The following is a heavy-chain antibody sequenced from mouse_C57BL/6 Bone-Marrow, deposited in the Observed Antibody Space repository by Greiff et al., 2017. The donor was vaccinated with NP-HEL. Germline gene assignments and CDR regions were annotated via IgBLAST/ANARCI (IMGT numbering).Heavy chain of an antibody. J-gene: IGHJ2*01. Sequence: QVQLQQPGAELVMPGASVKLSCKASGYTFTSYWMHWVKQRPGQGLEWIGEIDPSDSYTNYNQKFKGKSTLTVDKSSSTAYMQLISLTSEDSAVYYCGRTGYYRDYWGQGTTLTVSS. CDR3: GRTGYYRDY. D-gene: IGHD2-14*01. V-gene: IGHV1-69*01. CDR2: IDPSDSYT. CDR1: GYTFTSYW.